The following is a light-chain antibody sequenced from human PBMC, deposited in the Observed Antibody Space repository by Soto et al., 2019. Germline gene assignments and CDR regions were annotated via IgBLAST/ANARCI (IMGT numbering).Light chain of an antibody. Sequence: IHMTQTPSTLSGSVGDRVTITCRASQGISRYLSWYQQKPGRAPKLLISAASTLQSGVPARFSGSGSGTEFTLSITSLQPEDFATYYCQQLNTYPVTFGGGTKVDIK. CDR2: AAS. CDR1: QGISRY. CDR3: QQLNTYPVT. J-gene: IGKJ4*01. V-gene: IGKV1-9*01.